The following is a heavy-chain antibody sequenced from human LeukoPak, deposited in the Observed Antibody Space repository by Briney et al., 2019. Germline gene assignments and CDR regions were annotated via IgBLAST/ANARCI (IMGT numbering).Heavy chain of an antibody. CDR3: ARARTRGVHDN. J-gene: IGHJ4*02. V-gene: IGHV3-11*05. CDR2: ISSRSSFI. Sequence: GGSLRLSCAASRFTFSDYHMTWIRQAPGKGLEWLAYISSRSSFIRYADSVKGRFTISRDNAKNSLFLQMTTLRAEDTAIYYCARARTRGVHDNWGQGTLVTAS. D-gene: IGHD3-10*01. CDR1: RFTFSDYH.